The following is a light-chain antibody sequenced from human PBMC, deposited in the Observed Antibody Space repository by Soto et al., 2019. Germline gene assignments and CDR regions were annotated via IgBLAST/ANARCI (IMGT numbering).Light chain of an antibody. J-gene: IGLJ1*01. V-gene: IGLV2-14*03. CDR3: CSYTSSSTLYV. Sequence: QSVLTQPASVSGSPGQSITISCTGTSSDIGAYNYVSWYQQHPGRAPKLIIYDVTHRPAGISSRFSASKSGNTASLTISVLQAEDDAYYYCCSYTSSSTLYVFGTGPKVTVL. CDR2: DVT. CDR1: SSDIGAYNY.